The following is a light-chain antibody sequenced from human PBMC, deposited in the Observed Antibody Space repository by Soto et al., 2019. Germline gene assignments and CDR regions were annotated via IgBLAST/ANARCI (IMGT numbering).Light chain of an antibody. CDR3: QQDNSYAST. V-gene: IGKV1-5*01. CDR1: QRRGRW. Sequence: DIQMTQAPSTLSASVGDRVTITCRASQRRGRWLAWYQQKPWKAPKLLIYDAFSLENGVPSRFSGSGSGTEFTLTLSSLQPDDFATYYCQQDNSYASTFGQGTKGEIK. CDR2: DAF. J-gene: IGKJ1*01.